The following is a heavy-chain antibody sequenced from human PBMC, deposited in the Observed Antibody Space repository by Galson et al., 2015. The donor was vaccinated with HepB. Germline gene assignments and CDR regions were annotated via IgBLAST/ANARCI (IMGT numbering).Heavy chain of an antibody. Sequence: SVKVSCKASGGTFSSYTISWVRQAPGQGLEWMGRIIPILGIANYAQKFQGRVTITADKSTSAAYMELSSLRSEDTAVYYYARDSAPINIVVVPAVYYYYGMDVWGQGTTVTVSS. CDR3: ARDSAPINIVVVPAVYYYYGMDV. J-gene: IGHJ6*02. D-gene: IGHD2-2*01. V-gene: IGHV1-69*04. CDR2: IIPILGIA. CDR1: GGTFSSYT.